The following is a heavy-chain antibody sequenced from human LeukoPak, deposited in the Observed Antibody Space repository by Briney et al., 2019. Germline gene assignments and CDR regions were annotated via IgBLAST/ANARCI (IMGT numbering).Heavy chain of an antibody. CDR1: GGSISSYY. V-gene: IGHV4-59*01. D-gene: IGHD6-13*01. CDR3: ARLEQQLDYYYYYMDV. Sequence: PSETLSLTCTASGGSISSYYWSWIRQPPGKGLEWIGYIYYSGSTNYNPSLKSRVTISVDTSKNQFSLKLSSVTAADTAVYYCARLEQQLDYYYYYMDVWGKGTTVTVSS. J-gene: IGHJ6*03. CDR2: IYYSGST.